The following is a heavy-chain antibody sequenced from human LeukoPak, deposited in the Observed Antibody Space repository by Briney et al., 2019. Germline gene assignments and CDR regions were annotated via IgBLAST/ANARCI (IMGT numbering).Heavy chain of an antibody. CDR1: GFAFSSYA. CDR2: ITGNSDNT. D-gene: IGHD6-6*01. CDR3: AKRSFTSSGHFDY. J-gene: IGHJ4*02. V-gene: IGHV3-23*01. Sequence: GGSLRLSCAASGFAFSSYAMSWVSQAPGKGLEWVSAITGNSDNTCYADSVKGRFTISRDNSKDTLNLQMSSLRAEDTAIYYCAKRSFTSSGHFDYWGQGALVTVSS.